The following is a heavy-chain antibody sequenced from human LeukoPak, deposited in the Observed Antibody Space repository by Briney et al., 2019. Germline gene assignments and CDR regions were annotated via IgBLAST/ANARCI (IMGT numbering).Heavy chain of an antibody. J-gene: IGHJ4*02. D-gene: IGHD5-24*01. CDR1: GGSISSYY. Sequence: SETLSLTCTVSGGSISSYYWSWIRQPPGKGLEWIGYIYYSGSTKYNPSLKSRVTISVDTSKNQFSLKLSSVTAADTAVYYCARRDGYNSYYFDYWGQGTLVIVSS. CDR2: IYYSGST. CDR3: ARRDGYNSYYFDY. V-gene: IGHV4-59*08.